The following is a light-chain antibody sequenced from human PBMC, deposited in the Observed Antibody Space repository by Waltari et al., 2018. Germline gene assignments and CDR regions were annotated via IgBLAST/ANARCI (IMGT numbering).Light chain of an antibody. CDR1: TIGSTR. Sequence: SYVLTQPPSVSLAPGKTASITCGGTTIGSTRLLSYQQKPGQAPVLVIYYDSDRPSGIPERFSGSNSGNTATLTISRVEAGDEADYYCQVWDSSSDHWVFGGGTKLTVL. V-gene: IGLV3-21*04. CDR2: YDS. J-gene: IGLJ3*02. CDR3: QVWDSSSDHWV.